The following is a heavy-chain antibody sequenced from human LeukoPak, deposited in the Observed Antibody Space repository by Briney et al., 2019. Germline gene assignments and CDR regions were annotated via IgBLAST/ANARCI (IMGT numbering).Heavy chain of an antibody. V-gene: IGHV4-34*01. CDR2: INHSGST. CDR3: ARGGGVVYSSSWHNWYDP. CDR1: GGSFSGYY. Sequence: SETLSLTCAVHGGSFSGYYWSWIRQPPGKGLEWIGEINHSGSTNYNPSLKSRVTISVDTSKNQFSLKLSSVTAADTAVYYCARGGGVVYSSSWHNWYDPWGQGTLVTVSS. D-gene: IGHD6-13*01. J-gene: IGHJ5*02.